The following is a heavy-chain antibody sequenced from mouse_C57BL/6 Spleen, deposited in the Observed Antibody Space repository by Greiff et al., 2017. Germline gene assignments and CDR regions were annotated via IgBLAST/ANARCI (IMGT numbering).Heavy chain of an antibody. CDR2: INPYNGGT. Sequence: EVKLLESGPVLVKPGASVKMSCKASGYTFTDYYMNWVKQSHGKSLEWIGVINPYNGGTSYNQKFKGKATLTVGKSSSTAYMELNSLTSEDSAVYYCACEGGLWPWYFDVWGTGTTVTVAS. CDR1: GYTFTDYY. CDR3: ACEGGLWPWYFDV. D-gene: IGHD1-1*02. V-gene: IGHV1-19*01. J-gene: IGHJ1*03.